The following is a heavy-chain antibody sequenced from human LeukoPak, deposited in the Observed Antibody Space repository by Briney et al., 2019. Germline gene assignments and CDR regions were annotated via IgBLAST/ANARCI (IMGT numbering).Heavy chain of an antibody. CDR2: ISAYNGNT. D-gene: IGHD6-13*01. V-gene: IGHV1-18*01. J-gene: IGHJ3*02. CDR1: GSTFTTYS. CDR3: AREEGAPIAAANI. Sequence: ASVKVSCKASGSTFTTYSISWVRQAPGQGLEWMGWISAYNGNTNSAQKFQGRVTMTTDTSTSTAYMELRSLRSDDTAVYYCAREEGAPIAAANIWGLGTMVTVSS.